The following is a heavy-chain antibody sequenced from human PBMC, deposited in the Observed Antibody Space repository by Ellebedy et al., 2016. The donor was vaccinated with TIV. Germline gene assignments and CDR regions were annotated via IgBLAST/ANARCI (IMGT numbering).Heavy chain of an antibody. V-gene: IGHV3-23*01. Sequence: GESLKISCAASGFTFNTHALNSVRQAPGKGLERVSSLNYDSRSTYYADSVTGRFTISSDNPKKMLYLQMNSLRADYTAVYYCASRGETWRAFDPWGQGTLVTVSS. CDR3: ASRGETWRAFDP. CDR2: LNYDSRST. D-gene: IGHD3-16*01. J-gene: IGHJ5*02. CDR1: GFTFNTHA.